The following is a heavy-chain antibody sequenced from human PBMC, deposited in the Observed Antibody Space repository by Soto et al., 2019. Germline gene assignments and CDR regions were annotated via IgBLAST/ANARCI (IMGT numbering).Heavy chain of an antibody. CDR1: GFTFSSYW. CDR2: INSDGSST. J-gene: IGHJ4*02. Sequence: GSLRLSCAASGFTFSSYWMHWVRQAPGKGLVWVSRINSDGSSTSYADSVKGRFTISRDNAKNTLYLQMNSLRAEDTAVYYCAKVTLRIAAADYWGQGTLVTVSS. V-gene: IGHV3-74*01. D-gene: IGHD6-13*01. CDR3: AKVTLRIAAADY.